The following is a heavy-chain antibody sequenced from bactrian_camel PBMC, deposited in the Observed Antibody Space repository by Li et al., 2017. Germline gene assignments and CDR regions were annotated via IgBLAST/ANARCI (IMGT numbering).Heavy chain of an antibody. J-gene: IGHJ6*01. CDR3: AAVRYGGSWYPLCRARSADFGY. CDR1: GYDVSEYC. D-gene: IGHD6*01. Sequence: HVQLVESGGGSVQAGDSLTLSCAASGYDVSEYCMAWFRQAPGKEREEVARLVIGDITVYPNSVKGRFTISKNNAKNTLYLQMNSLKPEDTAMYYCAAVRYGGSWYPLCRARSADFGYWGQGTPVTVS. V-gene: IGHV3S55*01. CDR2: LVIGDIT.